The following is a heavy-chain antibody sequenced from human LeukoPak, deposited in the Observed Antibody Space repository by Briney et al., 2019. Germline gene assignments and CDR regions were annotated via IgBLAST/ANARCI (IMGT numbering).Heavy chain of an antibody. V-gene: IGHV3-21*01. D-gene: IGHD5-24*01. J-gene: IGHJ4*02. CDR3: ARGDDYDIGELIDY. Sequence: GGSLRLSCAASGFTFSSYSMNWVRQAPGKGLEWVSSISSSSSYIYYADSVKGRFTISRDNAKNSLYLQMNSLRAEETAVYYCARGDDYDIGELIDYWGQGTLVTVSS. CDR2: ISSSSSYI. CDR1: GFTFSSYS.